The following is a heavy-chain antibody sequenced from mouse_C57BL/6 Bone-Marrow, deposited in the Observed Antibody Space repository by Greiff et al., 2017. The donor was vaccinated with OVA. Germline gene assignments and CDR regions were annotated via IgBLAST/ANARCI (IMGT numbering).Heavy chain of an antibody. CDR1: GFSLTSYG. CDR2: IWGGGST. D-gene: IGHD1-1*01. Sequence: QVQLQQSGPGLVAPSQRLSITCTVSGFSLTSYGVDWVRQPPGKGLEWLGVIWGGGSTNYNSALMSKLSISKDNSKSQVFLKMNSLQTDDTAMYYCAKGLTDGRSSTWAMDYWGQGTSVTVSS. V-gene: IGHV2-9*01. J-gene: IGHJ4*01. CDR3: AKGLTDGRSSTWAMDY.